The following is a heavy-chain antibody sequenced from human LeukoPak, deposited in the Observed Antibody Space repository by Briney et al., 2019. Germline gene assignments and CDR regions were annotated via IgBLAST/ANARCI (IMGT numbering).Heavy chain of an antibody. Sequence: SETLSLTCAVYGGSFSGYYGSWIRQPPGKGLEWIGEISHSGSTNYNPSLKARVTISVYTSKNQFSLKLSYVTAADRAVYYYSRGTLSLRRLNAFDIWGQGTMVTVSS. CDR1: GGSFSGYY. CDR2: ISHSGST. V-gene: IGHV4-34*01. J-gene: IGHJ3*02. D-gene: IGHD4-17*01. CDR3: SRGTLSLRRLNAFDI.